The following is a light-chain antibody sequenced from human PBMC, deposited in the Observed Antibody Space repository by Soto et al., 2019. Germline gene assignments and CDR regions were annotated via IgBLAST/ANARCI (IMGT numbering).Light chain of an antibody. CDR1: QTISVS. CDR2: AAS. V-gene: IGKV1-12*01. J-gene: IGKJ1*01. CDR3: QQADSFPWT. Sequence: IQMTQSPSTLSASVGDTVTITCRASQTISVSLAWYQQKPGKAPNLLIYAASTLQSGVPSRFSGSGSGTDFTLTISSLQPEDFATYYWQQADSFPWTFGQGTKVDIK.